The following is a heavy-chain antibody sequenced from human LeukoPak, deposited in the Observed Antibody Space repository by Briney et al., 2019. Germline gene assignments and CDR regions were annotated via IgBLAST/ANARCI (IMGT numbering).Heavy chain of an antibody. CDR3: ARSVEMANEDAFDS. J-gene: IGHJ3*02. V-gene: IGHV1-2*06. CDR1: GYTFTGYY. Sequence: ASVKVSCKASGYTFTGYYMHWVRQAPGQGLEWMGRINPNSGGTNYAQKFQGRVTMTRDTSISTAYMELSRLRSDDTAVYYCARSVEMANEDAFDSWGQGTMVTVSS. D-gene: IGHD5-24*01. CDR2: INPNSGGT.